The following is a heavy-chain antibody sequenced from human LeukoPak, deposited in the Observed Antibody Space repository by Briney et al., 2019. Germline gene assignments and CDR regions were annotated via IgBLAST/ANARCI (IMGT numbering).Heavy chain of an antibody. J-gene: IGHJ6*02. CDR3: AREVSMVRDYYYYGMDV. D-gene: IGHD3-10*01. Sequence: GGSLRLSCAASGFTFSSYAMHWVRQAPGKGLEWVAVTSYDGSNKYYADSVKGRFTISRDNSKNTLYLQMNSLRAEDTAVYYCAREVSMVRDYYYYGMDVWGQGTTVTVSS. V-gene: IGHV3-30*04. CDR1: GFTFSSYA. CDR2: TSYDGSNK.